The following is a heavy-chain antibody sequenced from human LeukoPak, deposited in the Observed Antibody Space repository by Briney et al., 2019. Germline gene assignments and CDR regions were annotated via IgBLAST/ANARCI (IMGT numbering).Heavy chain of an antibody. CDR3: AKSMSGLNDY. J-gene: IGHJ4*02. CDR1: GFTFSTSW. CDR2: INPDGSGT. D-gene: IGHD3-3*01. Sequence: PGGSLRLSCAASGFTFSTSWMHWVRQAPGKGLIWVSRINPDGSGTDYADSVRGRFTISRDNAKSTLFLQMNSLRAEDTAIYYCAKSMSGLNDYWGQGTLVTVSS. V-gene: IGHV3-74*01.